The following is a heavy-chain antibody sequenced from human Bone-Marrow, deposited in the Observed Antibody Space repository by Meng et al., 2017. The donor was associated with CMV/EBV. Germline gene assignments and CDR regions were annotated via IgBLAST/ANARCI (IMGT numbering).Heavy chain of an antibody. D-gene: IGHD1-26*01. V-gene: IGHV4-39*07. CDR3: ARDRWGSGSYGEGEFDY. J-gene: IGHJ4*01. CDR2: IYYSGST. CDR1: GGSISSSSYY. Sequence: SETLSLTCTVSGGSISSSSYYWGWIRQPPGKGLEWIGSIYYSGSTYYNPSLKSRVTISVDTSKNQFSLKLSSVTAADTAVYYCARDRWGSGSYGEGEFDYWGHGTLVTVPS.